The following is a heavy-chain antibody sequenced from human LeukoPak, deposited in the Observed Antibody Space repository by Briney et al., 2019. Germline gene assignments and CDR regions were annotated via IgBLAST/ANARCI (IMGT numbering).Heavy chain of an antibody. V-gene: IGHV4-59*08. D-gene: IGHD1-1*01. J-gene: IGHJ4*02. CDR2: IYYSGTT. Sequence: PSETLSLTCTVSGGSISSYYWSWIRQPPGKGLEWIGYIYYSGTTNYNPSLKSRVTMSVDASKNQFSLKLSSVTAADTAVYFCARYWSRFDYWGQGTLVTVSS. CDR1: GGSISSYY. CDR3: ARYWSRFDY.